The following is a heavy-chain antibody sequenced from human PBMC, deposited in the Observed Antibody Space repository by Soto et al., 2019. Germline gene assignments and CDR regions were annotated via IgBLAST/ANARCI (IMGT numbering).Heavy chain of an antibody. Sequence: LSLTCSVSGVSISSGADYWSWIRQRPGKGLEWTGSIYSSGSSSYNPALKSRLTISLDTSKNQFPLKLTSVTAADTAVYYCARFAYRSGWNFDYWGRGTLVTVSS. J-gene: IGHJ4*02. V-gene: IGHV4-31*03. CDR3: ARFAYRSGWNFDY. CDR2: IYSSGSS. CDR1: GVSISSGADY. D-gene: IGHD6-19*01.